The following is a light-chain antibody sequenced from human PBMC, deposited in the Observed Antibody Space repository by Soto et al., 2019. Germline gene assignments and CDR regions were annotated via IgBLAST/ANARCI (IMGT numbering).Light chain of an antibody. J-gene: IGKJ1*01. Sequence: IVITQSPCTLPLSPGERATLSCRASESVSSSFLTWYQQKPGQAPRLLIYRTSNRVTGITDRFSGSGSGTDFTLTISRLEPEDFAVYFCQHYGNSLWTFGQGTKVDI. CDR2: RTS. CDR3: QHYGNSLWT. CDR1: ESVSSSF. V-gene: IGKV3-20*01.